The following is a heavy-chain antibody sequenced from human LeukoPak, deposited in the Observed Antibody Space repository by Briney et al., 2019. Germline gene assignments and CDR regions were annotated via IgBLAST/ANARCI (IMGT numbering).Heavy chain of an antibody. J-gene: IGHJ4*02. Sequence: GRSLRLSCAASGFTFDDYAMHWVRQAPGNGQERISGNNWNSGSIGYADSVKGRFTIPHAHAQHSLYPQMNRLRADFMALYYCAKDEIKNDMYGTFDYWGQGTLVTVSS. CDR1: GFTFDDYA. CDR2: NNWNSGSI. CDR3: AKDEIKNDMYGTFDY. V-gene: IGHV3-9*03. D-gene: IGHD3-10*02.